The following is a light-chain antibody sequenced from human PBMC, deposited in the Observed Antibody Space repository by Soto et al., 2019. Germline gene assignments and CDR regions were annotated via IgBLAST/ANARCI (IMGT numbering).Light chain of an antibody. Sequence: EIVLTQSPATLSLSPGERATLSCRASQSVSSYLAWYQQKPGQAPSLLIHDASNRATGIPARFSGSGSGTDFTLTISSLEPEDFAVYYCQQRSDWLLTFGGGTKVEIK. CDR3: QQRSDWLLT. J-gene: IGKJ4*01. V-gene: IGKV3-11*01. CDR1: QSVSSY. CDR2: DAS.